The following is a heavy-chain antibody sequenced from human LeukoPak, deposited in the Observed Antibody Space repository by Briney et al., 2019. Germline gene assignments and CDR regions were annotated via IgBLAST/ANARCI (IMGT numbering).Heavy chain of an antibody. Sequence: SVKVSCKASGGTFSSYAISWVRQAPGQGLEWMGRIIPILGIANYAQKLQGRVTITADKSTSTAYMELSSLRSEDTAVYYCARVAAMDSYYYYGMDVWGQGTTVTVSS. CDR3: ARVAAMDSYYYYGMDV. CDR2: IIPILGIA. D-gene: IGHD5-18*01. CDR1: GGTFSSYA. J-gene: IGHJ6*02. V-gene: IGHV1-69*04.